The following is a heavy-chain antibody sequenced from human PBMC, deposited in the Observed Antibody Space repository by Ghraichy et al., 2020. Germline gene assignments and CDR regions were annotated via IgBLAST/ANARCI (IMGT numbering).Heavy chain of an antibody. J-gene: IGHJ4*02. CDR1: GFTFSSFA. D-gene: IGHD3-22*01. V-gene: IGHV3-30*04. CDR2: ISYDGSNK. CDR3: ARLGGVVVITSD. Sequence: GESLNISCAASGFTFSSFAMHWVRQAPGKGLEWVAVISYDGSNKYYADSVKGRFTSSRDNSKNTLYLQMNSLRAEDTAVYYCARLGGVVVITSDWGQGTLVTVSS.